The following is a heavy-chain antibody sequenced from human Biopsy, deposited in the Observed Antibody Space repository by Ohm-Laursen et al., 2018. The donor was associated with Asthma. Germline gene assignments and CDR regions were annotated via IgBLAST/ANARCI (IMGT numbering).Heavy chain of an antibody. CDR3: ARGDSSNWSHYYFDY. V-gene: IGHV3-53*01. D-gene: IGHD3-22*01. CDR2: IYSGGTS. CDR1: GSAVSRDY. Sequence: SLRLSCAASGSAVSRDYMFWVRQAPGKGLEWVSVIYSGGTSHTADSVRGRFTISRDYSKNTLYLQMHSLRAEDTAVYYCARGDSSNWSHYYFDYWGQGTLVTVS. J-gene: IGHJ4*02.